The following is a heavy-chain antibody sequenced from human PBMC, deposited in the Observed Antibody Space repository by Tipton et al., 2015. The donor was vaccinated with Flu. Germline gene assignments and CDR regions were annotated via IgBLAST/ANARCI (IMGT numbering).Heavy chain of an antibody. CDR1: GGSVSSGSYY. CDR2: IYYSGST. V-gene: IGHV4-61*01. Sequence: GLVKPSETLSLTCTVSGGSVSSGSYYWSWIRQPPGKGLKWIGYIYYSGSTNYNPSLKSRVTISVDTSKNQFSLKRRSVTAADTAAYYCARSTWVYHDSGGYPYPDWGQGTLVTVSS. CDR3: ARSTWVYHDSGGYPYPD. D-gene: IGHD3-22*01. J-gene: IGHJ4*02.